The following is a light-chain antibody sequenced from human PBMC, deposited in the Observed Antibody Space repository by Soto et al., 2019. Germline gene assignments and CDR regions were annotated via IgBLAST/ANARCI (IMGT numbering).Light chain of an antibody. CDR2: GSS. J-gene: IGLJ2*01. CDR1: SSNIGAGFD. CDR3: QSYDNSLRGVV. Sequence: QSVLTQPPSVSGAPGQRVTISCTGSSSNIGAGFDVHWYQQLPGTAPKLLIYGSSNRPSGVPDRFSGSKSGTSPSLAITGLQAEDEGDYFCQSYDNSLRGVVFGGGTKVTVL. V-gene: IGLV1-40*01.